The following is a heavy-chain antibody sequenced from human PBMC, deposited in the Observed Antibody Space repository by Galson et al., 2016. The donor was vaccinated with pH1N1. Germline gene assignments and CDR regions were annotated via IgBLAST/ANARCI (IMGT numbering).Heavy chain of an antibody. D-gene: IGHD3-22*01. J-gene: IGHJ4*02. Sequence: SLRLSCAASGFTFSTFAMHWVRQAPGEGLEWVAVISSSGDNRFYADSVKGRFTISRDSSKNTLYLQMNNLRREDTAFYYCARVRSSRYNYAQHFVDWGQGTRVTVSS. CDR2: ISSSGDNR. CDR3: ARVRSSRYNYAQHFVD. CDR1: GFTFSTFA. V-gene: IGHV3-30-3*01.